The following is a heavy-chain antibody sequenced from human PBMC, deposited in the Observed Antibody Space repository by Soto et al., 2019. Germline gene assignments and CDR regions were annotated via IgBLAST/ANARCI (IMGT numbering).Heavy chain of an antibody. V-gene: IGHV4-34*01. D-gene: IGHD2-2*02. Sequence: SETLPLTCAVYGGSFSCYYWSWIRQPPGKGLEWIGEINHSGSTNYNPSLKSRVTISVDTSKNQFSLKLSSVTAADTAVYYCARGGVGYCSSTSCYRIYYYYGMDVWGQGTTVTVSS. CDR3: ARGGVGYCSSTSCYRIYYYYGMDV. CDR2: INHSGST. J-gene: IGHJ6*02. CDR1: GGSFSCYY.